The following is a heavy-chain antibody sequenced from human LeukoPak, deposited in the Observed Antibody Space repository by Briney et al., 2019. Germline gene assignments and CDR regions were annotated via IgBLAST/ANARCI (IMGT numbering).Heavy chain of an antibody. J-gene: IGHJ4*02. V-gene: IGHV1-2*02. D-gene: IGHD5-18*01. Sequence: EASVKVSCKASGYTFTGHYMHWVRQAPGQGLEWMGWINPNSGGTNYAQKFQGRVTMTRDTSISTAYMELSRLRSDDTAVYYCAREMGYSYGRQNFDYWGQGTLVTVSS. CDR2: INPNSGGT. CDR3: AREMGYSYGRQNFDY. CDR1: GYTFTGHY.